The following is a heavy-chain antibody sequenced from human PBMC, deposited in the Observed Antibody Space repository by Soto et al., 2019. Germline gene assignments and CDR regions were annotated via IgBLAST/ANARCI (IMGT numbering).Heavy chain of an antibody. Sequence: GASVKVSCKASGGIFSSYTMSWVRQAPGQGLEWMGGIIPIFGTTTYAHKFQGRVTITADESTSTVYMELSSLGGEDTAVYYCARGALTTLAYYYGMDVWGQGTTVTVSS. CDR2: IIPIFGTT. CDR1: GGIFSSYT. D-gene: IGHD4-4*01. CDR3: ARGALTTLAYYYGMDV. V-gene: IGHV1-69*13. J-gene: IGHJ6*02.